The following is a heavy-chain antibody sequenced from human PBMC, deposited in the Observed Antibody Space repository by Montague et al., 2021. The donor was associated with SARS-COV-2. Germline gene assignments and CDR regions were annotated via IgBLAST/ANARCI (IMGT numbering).Heavy chain of an antibody. CDR2: ISSSGSII. J-gene: IGHJ4*02. D-gene: IGHD3-9*01. V-gene: IGHV3-48*03. Sequence: SLRLSCAASGFTFSSYEMNWVRQAPGKGLEWVSYISSSGSIIYYADSVEGRFTISRDNAKNSLYLQMNSLRAEDTAVYYCARGNFDWLLLPGGYFDHWGQGTLVTVSS. CDR1: GFTFSSYE. CDR3: ARGNFDWLLLPGGYFDH.